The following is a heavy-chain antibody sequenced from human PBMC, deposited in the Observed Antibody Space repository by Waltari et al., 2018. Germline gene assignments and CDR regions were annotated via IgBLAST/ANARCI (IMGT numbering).Heavy chain of an antibody. CDR3: ARGETVEPGLFDY. V-gene: IGHV4-4*07. CDR2: IYTSGYT. J-gene: IGHJ4*02. D-gene: IGHD4-17*01. Sequence: QVQLQESGPRLVKPSETLSLTGTVSGGSISSYYWTWLRQPAGKGLEVIGRIYTSGYTRYNPSLKSRVTISLDKSKNQFSLNLSSVTAADTAVYYCARGETVEPGLFDYWGQGILVTVSS. CDR1: GGSISSYY.